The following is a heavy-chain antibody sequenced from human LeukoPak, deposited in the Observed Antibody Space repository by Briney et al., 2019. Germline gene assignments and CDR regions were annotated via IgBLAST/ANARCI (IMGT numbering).Heavy chain of an antibody. Sequence: GASVKVSCKASGYTFTGYFIHWVRQAPGQGLEWVGWINPDSGVTSYAQKFQGRVTITRNTSISTAYMELSSLRSEDTAVYYCARAGYGYCSSTSCYKGRNYYMDVWGKGTTVTVSS. CDR2: INPDSGVT. CDR1: GYTFTGYF. D-gene: IGHD2-2*02. V-gene: IGHV1-8*03. CDR3: ARAGYGYCSSTSCYKGRNYYMDV. J-gene: IGHJ6*03.